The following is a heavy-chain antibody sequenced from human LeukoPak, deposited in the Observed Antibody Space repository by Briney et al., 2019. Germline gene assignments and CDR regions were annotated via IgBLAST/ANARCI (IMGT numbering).Heavy chain of an antibody. Sequence: PGGSLRLSCAASGFTFSNAWMSWVRQAPGKGPEWVGRIKSKTDGGTTDYAAHVKGRFTISRDDSRNTVYLQMNSLKTEDTAVYYCAKEKSVTPDDYWGQGTLVTVSS. CDR1: GFTFSNAW. V-gene: IGHV3-15*01. D-gene: IGHD4-17*01. J-gene: IGHJ4*02. CDR3: AKEKSVTPDDY. CDR2: IKSKTDGGTT.